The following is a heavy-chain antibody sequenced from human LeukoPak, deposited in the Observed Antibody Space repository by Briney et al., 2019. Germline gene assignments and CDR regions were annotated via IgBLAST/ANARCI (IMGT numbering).Heavy chain of an antibody. V-gene: IGHV1-18*01. J-gene: IGHJ1*01. CDR2: ISAYNGNT. CDR1: GYTFTSYG. D-gene: IGHD3-22*01. CDR3: ARVAGYDSSGRPEEQASEYFQH. Sequence: VASVKVSCKASGYTFTSYGISWVRQAPGQGLEWMGWISAYNGNTNYAQKLQGRVTMTTDTSTSTAYMELRSLRSDDTAVYYCARVAGYDSSGRPEEQASEYFQHWGQGTLVTVSS.